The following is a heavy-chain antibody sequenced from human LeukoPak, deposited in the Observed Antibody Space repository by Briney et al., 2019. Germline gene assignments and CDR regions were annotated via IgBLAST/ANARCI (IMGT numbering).Heavy chain of an antibody. D-gene: IGHD1-26*01. J-gene: IGHJ4*02. CDR1: GGSISSYY. CDR3: VVVGATAFDY. Sequence: SETLSLTCTVSGGSISSYYWSWIRQPPGKGLEWIGYIYYSGSTNYNPSLKSRVTISIDTSKSHFSLTLSSVTAADTSLYYCVVVGATAFDYWGQGALVTVSS. CDR2: IYYSGST. V-gene: IGHV4-59*12.